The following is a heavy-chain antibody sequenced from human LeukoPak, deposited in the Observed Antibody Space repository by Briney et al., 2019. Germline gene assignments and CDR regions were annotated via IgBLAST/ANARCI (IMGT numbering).Heavy chain of an antibody. J-gene: IGHJ3*02. D-gene: IGHD3-22*01. CDR2: IIPIFGTA. Sequence: ASVKVSCKASGGTFSSYAISWVRQAPGQGLEWMGGIIPIFGTANYAQKFQGRVTITADESTSTAYMELSSLRSEGTAVYYCARSSGYDHDAFDIWGQGTMVTVSS. CDR3: ARSSGYDHDAFDI. V-gene: IGHV1-69*13. CDR1: GGTFSSYA.